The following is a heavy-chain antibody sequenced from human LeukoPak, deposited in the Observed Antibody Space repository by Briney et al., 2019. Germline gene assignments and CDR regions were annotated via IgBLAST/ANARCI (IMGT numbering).Heavy chain of an antibody. Sequence: GGFLRLSCAASGFTFSSFGMSWVRQAPGKGLEWLSYISRRDNTMSYADSVRGRLITSRDNAKNSLYLQMNSLRAEDTAVYYCARDREVGSSGYYFDYWGQGTLVTVPS. CDR1: GFTFSSFG. V-gene: IGHV3-48*01. J-gene: IGHJ4*02. CDR2: ISRRDNTM. D-gene: IGHD3-22*01. CDR3: ARDREVGSSGYYFDY.